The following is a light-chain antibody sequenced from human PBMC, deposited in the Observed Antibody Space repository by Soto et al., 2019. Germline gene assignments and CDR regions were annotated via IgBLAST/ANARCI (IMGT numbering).Light chain of an antibody. Sequence: DIQMTQSPSTLSASVGDRVAITCRASQSISTYLAWYQQKPGKAPKLLIYKASSLESGVPSRFSGSGSGAEFTLTISSLQPDDFATYYCQQYSSHSTFGQGTKVDIK. CDR3: QQYSSHST. J-gene: IGKJ1*01. CDR2: KAS. CDR1: QSISTY. V-gene: IGKV1-5*03.